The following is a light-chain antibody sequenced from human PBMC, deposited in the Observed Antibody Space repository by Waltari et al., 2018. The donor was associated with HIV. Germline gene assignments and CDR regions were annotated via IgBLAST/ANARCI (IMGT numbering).Light chain of an antibody. CDR2: DAF. J-gene: IGKJ2*01. V-gene: IGKV3-11*01. CDR1: QSVRTY. Sequence: EIVLTQSPATLSLSAGDRATLSCRASQSVRTYLAWYQQKPGQAPRLLIHDAFNRATGVPARFSGVGSGTDFTLTISSLEPEDFAVYYCQQRSTWPFTFGQGTNLEIK. CDR3: QQRSTWPFT.